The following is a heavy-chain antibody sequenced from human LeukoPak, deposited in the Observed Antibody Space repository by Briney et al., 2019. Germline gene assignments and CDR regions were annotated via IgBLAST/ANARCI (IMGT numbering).Heavy chain of an antibody. CDR2: IYYSGST. Sequence: SETLSLTCTVSGGSISSSSYYWGWIRQPPGKGLEWIGSIYYSGSTYYNPSLKSRVTLSVDTSKNQFSLKLSSVTAADTAVYYRARGMGSGWFYYFDYWGQGTLVTVSS. J-gene: IGHJ4*02. CDR1: GGSISSSSYY. V-gene: IGHV4-39*01. D-gene: IGHD6-19*01. CDR3: ARGMGSGWFYYFDY.